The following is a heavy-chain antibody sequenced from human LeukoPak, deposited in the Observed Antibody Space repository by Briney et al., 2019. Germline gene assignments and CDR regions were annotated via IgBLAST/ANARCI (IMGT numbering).Heavy chain of an antibody. J-gene: IGHJ4*02. V-gene: IGHV4-59*01. CDR3: AREAAMVPGQFDY. Sequence: PSETLSLTCTVSGGSISSYYWSWIRQPPGKGLEWIGYIYYSGSTNYNPSLKSRVTISVDTSKNQFPLKLSSVTAADTAVYYCAREAAMVPGQFDYWGQGTLVTVSS. CDR2: IYYSGST. D-gene: IGHD5-18*01. CDR1: GGSISSYY.